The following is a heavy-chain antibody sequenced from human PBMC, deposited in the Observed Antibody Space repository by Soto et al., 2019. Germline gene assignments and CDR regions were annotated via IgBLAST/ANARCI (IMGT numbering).Heavy chain of an antibody. J-gene: IGHJ4*02. Sequence: GGSLRLSCAASGFTFSSYGMHWVRQAPGKGLEWVAVIWYDGSNKYYADSVKGRFTISRDNSKNTLYLQMNSLRAEDTAVYYCARGVDPTYYFDCWGQGTLVTVSS. CDR1: GFTFSSYG. D-gene: IGHD3-16*01. V-gene: IGHV3-33*01. CDR3: ARGVDPTYYFDC. CDR2: IWYDGSNK.